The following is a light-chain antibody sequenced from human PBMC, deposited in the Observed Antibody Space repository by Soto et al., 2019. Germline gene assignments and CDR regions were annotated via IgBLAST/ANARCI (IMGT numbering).Light chain of an antibody. J-gene: IGKJ1*01. Sequence: IVFILSPSTLSLSLGERATLSCRAGQSVSGTFLTWYQQKPGQAPRLLIYGASNRATGIPDRFSGSGSGTDFTLTISRLEPEDFAVYFCQQYDNLSWTFGQGTKVAIK. CDR3: QQYDNLSWT. CDR1: QSVSGTF. V-gene: IGKV3-20*01. CDR2: GAS.